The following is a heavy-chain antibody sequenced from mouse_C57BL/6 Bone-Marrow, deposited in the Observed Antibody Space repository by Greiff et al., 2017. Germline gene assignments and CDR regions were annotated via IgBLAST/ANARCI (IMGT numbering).Heavy chain of an antibody. CDR1: GFTFSSYG. D-gene: IGHD3-2*02. Sequence: EVMLVESGGDLVKPGGSLKLSCAASGFTFSSYGMSWVRQTPDKRLEWVATISSGGSYTYYPDSVKGRFTISRDNAKNTLYLQMSSLKSEDTAMYYCARQGDSSGYGWGQGTTLTVSS. CDR3: ARQGDSSGYG. J-gene: IGHJ2*01. V-gene: IGHV5-6*01. CDR2: ISSGGSYT.